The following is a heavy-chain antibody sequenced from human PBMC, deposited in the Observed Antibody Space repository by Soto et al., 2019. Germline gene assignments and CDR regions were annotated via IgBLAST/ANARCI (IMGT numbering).Heavy chain of an antibody. J-gene: IGHJ6*02. D-gene: IGHD3-10*01. CDR2: ISAYNGNT. Sequence: ASVKVSCKASGYTFTSYDINWVRQAPGQGLEWMGWISAYNGNTNYAQKLQGRVTMTTDTSTSTAYMELRSLRSDDTAVYYCARDPDTYITMVRGVMTNYYYYGMDVWGQGTTVTV. CDR3: ARDPDTYITMVRGVMTNYYYYGMDV. CDR1: GYTFTSYD. V-gene: IGHV1-18*01.